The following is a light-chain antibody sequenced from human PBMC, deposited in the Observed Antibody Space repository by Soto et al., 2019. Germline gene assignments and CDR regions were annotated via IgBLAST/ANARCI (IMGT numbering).Light chain of an antibody. V-gene: IGKV1-39*01. Sequence: DMQMTQSPSSLSASVVDRVIVTCRASQRISNHLNWYQQKPGKAPKLLIYAASTLQSGVPSRFSGSGSGTDFTLTISSLQPQDFATYYCQHSYSSPPTFGQGTKVDIK. CDR3: QHSYSSPPT. CDR1: QRISNH. J-gene: IGKJ1*01. CDR2: AAS.